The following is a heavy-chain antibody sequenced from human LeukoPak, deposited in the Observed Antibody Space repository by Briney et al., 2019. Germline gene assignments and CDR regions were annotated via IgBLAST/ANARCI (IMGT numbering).Heavy chain of an antibody. CDR1: GGSISSSTYY. Sequence: PSETLSLTCTVSGGSISSSTYYWGWLRQPPGKGLEWIASIYNSGSISYNPSLKSRVTISLDTSKKQFSLKLSSVTAADTAVYYCARNLTMILAKGAFDIWGQGIMVTVSS. D-gene: IGHD3-22*01. CDR3: ARNLTMILAKGAFDI. J-gene: IGHJ3*02. CDR2: IYNSGSI. V-gene: IGHV4-39*07.